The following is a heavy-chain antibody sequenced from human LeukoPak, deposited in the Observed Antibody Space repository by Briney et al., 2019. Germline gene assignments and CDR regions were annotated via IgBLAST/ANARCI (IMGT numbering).Heavy chain of an antibody. CDR1: GVTFSRYW. CDR3: ARTLLYDRSDCYRYFDY. J-gene: IGHJ4*02. Sequence: GGALRLSCAVSGVTFSRYWMTWVRQAPGKGLEWVANIKQDGSEKYYVDSVKGRFTISRDNAKNSLYLPMDILRGEHTAVYYCARTLLYDRSDCYRYFDYWGQGTPVTVSS. V-gene: IGHV3-7*04. CDR2: IKQDGSEK. D-gene: IGHD3-22*01.